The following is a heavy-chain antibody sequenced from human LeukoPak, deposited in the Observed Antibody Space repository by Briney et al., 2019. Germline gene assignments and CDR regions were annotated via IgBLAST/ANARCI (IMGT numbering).Heavy chain of an antibody. Sequence: PGGSLRLSCAASGFTFSSYWMHWVRQAPGKGLVWVSRINTDGSSTSYADSVKGRFTISRDNAKNTLYLQMNSLRAEDTAVYYCARPRRIAAAGTDAFDIWGQGTMVTVSS. CDR3: ARPRRIAAAGTDAFDI. J-gene: IGHJ3*02. V-gene: IGHV3-74*01. CDR1: GFTFSSYW. D-gene: IGHD6-13*01. CDR2: INTDGSST.